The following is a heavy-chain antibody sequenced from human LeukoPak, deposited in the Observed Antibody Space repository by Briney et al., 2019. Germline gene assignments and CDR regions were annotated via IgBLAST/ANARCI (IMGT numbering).Heavy chain of an antibody. CDR3: ARAYYGRTTYTAYHFDD. CDR1: GFTFSDYY. D-gene: IGHD3-10*01. J-gene: IGHJ4*02. V-gene: IGHV3-11*01. Sequence: GGSLRLSCAASGFTFSDYYMSWIRQAPGKGLEWVPYISSSGSITYYADSVKGRFTISRDNAKNSLHLQMNSLRAEDMAVYYCARAYYGRTTYTAYHFDDWGQGTLVTVSS. CDR2: ISSSGSIT.